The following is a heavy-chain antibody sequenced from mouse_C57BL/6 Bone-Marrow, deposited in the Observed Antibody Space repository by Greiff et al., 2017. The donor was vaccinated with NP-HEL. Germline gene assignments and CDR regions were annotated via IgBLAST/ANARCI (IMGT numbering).Heavy chain of an antibody. J-gene: IGHJ3*01. Sequence: EVKLVESGPGLVKPSQSLSLTCSVTGYSITSGYYWNWIRQFPGNKLEWMGYISYDGSNNYNSSPKNRISITRDTSKNQFFLKLNTVATEDTATYNCERDYGSSYGWFAYWGQGTLVTVSA. CDR3: ERDYGSSYGWFAY. CDR1: GYSITSGYY. CDR2: ISYDGSN. V-gene: IGHV3-6*01. D-gene: IGHD1-1*01.